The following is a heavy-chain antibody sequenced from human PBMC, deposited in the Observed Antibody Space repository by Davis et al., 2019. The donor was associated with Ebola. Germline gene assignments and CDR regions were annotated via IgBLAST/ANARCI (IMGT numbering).Heavy chain of an antibody. J-gene: IGHJ3*01. Sequence: GESLKISCAASGFTFSSYSMNWVRQAPGKGLEWVSYISSSSSTIYYADSVKGRFTISRDDFKNTLYLQINNLRVEDTAVYYCAKDLASDWFAGNAVDFWGQGTVVAVSS. D-gene: IGHD3-9*01. CDR2: ISSSSSTI. V-gene: IGHV3-48*04. CDR3: AKDLASDWFAGNAVDF. CDR1: GFTFSSYS.